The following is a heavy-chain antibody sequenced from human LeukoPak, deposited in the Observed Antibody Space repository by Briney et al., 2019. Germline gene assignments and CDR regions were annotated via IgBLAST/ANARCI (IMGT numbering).Heavy chain of an antibody. J-gene: IGHJ6*03. V-gene: IGHV5-51*01. D-gene: IGHD4-17*01. CDR2: IYPGDSDT. Sequence: GESLKISCKGSGYSFTSYWIGWVRQMPGKGLEWMGIIYPGDSDTRYSPSFQGQVTISADKSISTAYLQWSSLKASDTAMYYCARHGMTTPRNYYYYYYMDVWGKGTTVTVSS. CDR1: GYSFTSYW. CDR3: ARHGMTTPRNYYYYYYMDV.